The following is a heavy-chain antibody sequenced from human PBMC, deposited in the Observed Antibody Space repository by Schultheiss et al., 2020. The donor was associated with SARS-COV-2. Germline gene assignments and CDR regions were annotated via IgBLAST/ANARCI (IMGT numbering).Heavy chain of an antibody. CDR2: IFHSGST. Sequence: SQTLSLTCAVSGGSITGGGYPWTWIRQPPGKALEWLGYIFHSGSTYYNPSLKSRITISVDRSKNQFSLRLSSVTAADTAVYYCARGPDYRPYYYGMDVWGQGTTVTVSS. D-gene: IGHD4-11*01. CDR3: ARGPDYRPYYYGMDV. V-gene: IGHV4-30-2*01. CDR1: GGSITGGGYP. J-gene: IGHJ6*02.